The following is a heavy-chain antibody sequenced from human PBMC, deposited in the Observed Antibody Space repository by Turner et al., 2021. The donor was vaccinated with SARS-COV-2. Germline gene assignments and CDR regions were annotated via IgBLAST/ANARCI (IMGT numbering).Heavy chain of an antibody. CDR3: AREAAAGNFHGWFDP. J-gene: IGHJ5*02. Sequence: EVPLVASGGGLVQPGGSLRLSCAASGFTVSSNYMRWVRQAPGKGLEWVSVIYSGGSTYYADSVKGKNTLYLQMNSLRVEDTAVYSCAREAAAGNFHGWFDPWGQGTLVTVSS. CDR1: GFTVSSNY. V-gene: IGHV3-66*01. CDR2: IYSGGST. D-gene: IGHD6-13*01.